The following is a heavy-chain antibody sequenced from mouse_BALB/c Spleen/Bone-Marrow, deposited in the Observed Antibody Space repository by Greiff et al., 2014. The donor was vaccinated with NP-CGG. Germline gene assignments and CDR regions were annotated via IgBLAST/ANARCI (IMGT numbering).Heavy chain of an antibody. J-gene: IGHJ2*01. CDR3: TTLARNNFDY. CDR2: IYPGNSDT. CDR1: GYTFSNYW. Sequence: EVQLQQSGTVLARPGAAVKMSCKASGYTFSNYWMHWVKQRPGQGLEWIGTIYPGNSDTTYNQKFKGKAKLTAVTSTSTAYMKLSSLTNEDSAVYYCTTLARNNFDYWGQGTTLTVSS. V-gene: IGHV1-5*01.